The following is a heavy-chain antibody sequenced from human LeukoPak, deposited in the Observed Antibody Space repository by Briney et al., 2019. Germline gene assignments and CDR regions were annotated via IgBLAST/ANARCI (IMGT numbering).Heavy chain of an antibody. CDR1: GFTFSSYA. CDR3: ARDSPFDY. V-gene: IGHV3-30*04. J-gene: IGHJ4*02. CDR2: ISYDGSNK. Sequence: GGSLRLSCAASGFTFSSYAMHWVRQAPGKGLEWVAVISYDGSNKYYADSVKGRFTISRDNSKNTLYLQMNSLRAEDTAVYYCARDSPFDYWGQGTLVTVSS.